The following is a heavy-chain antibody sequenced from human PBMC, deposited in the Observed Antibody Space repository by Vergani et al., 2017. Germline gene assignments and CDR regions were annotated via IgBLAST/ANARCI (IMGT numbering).Heavy chain of an antibody. CDR3: ARDAKYGSGSYDGY. Sequence: EVQLVESGGGLVKPGGSLRLSCAASGFMFSSYSMNWVRQAPGKGLEWVSSISSSSSYIYYADSVKGRFTISRANAKNLLYLQMNSLRAEDTAVYYCARDAKYGSGSYDGYWGQGTLVTVSS. J-gene: IGHJ4*02. CDR2: ISSSSSYI. D-gene: IGHD3-10*01. CDR1: GFMFSSYS. V-gene: IGHV3-21*01.